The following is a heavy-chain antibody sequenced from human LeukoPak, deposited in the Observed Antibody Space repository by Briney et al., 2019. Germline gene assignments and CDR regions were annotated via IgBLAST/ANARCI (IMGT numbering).Heavy chain of an antibody. V-gene: IGHV1-18*01. CDR3: ARLAKLCCGDEMGDY. J-gene: IGHJ4*02. CDR2: VCAYNGNT. CDR1: GYSFTRYG. D-gene: IGHD3-10*01. Sequence: AAVKVSCEASGYSFTRYGSSWVRQAPREGLGWMGWVCAYNGNTNYAQKLQGRRTMTTDTSTSTVYMELRSLRSDDTAVDYCARLAKLCCGDEMGDYWGQGTLVTVSS.